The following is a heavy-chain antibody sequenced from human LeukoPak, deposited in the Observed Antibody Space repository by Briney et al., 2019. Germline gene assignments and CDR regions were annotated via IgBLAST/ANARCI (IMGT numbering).Heavy chain of an antibody. D-gene: IGHD5-24*01. V-gene: IGHV1-46*01. Sequence: ASVKVSCKASGYTFTTYGMNWVRQAPGQGLEWMGIINPSGGSTSYAQKFQGRVTMTRDTSTSTVYMELSSLRSEDTAVYYCARDRGDGYNGAYDAFDIWGQGTMVTVSS. CDR1: GYTFTTYG. CDR2: INPSGGST. CDR3: ARDRGDGYNGAYDAFDI. J-gene: IGHJ3*02.